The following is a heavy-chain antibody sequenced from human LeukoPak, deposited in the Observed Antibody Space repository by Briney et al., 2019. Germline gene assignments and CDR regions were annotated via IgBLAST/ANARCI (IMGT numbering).Heavy chain of an antibody. J-gene: IGHJ4*02. CDR1: GITLSNYG. V-gene: IGHV3-23*01. CDR3: AKRGVVIRVILVGFHKEAYYFDS. CDR2: MSDSGGRT. D-gene: IGHD3-22*01. Sequence: PGGSLRLSCAVSGITLSNYGMSWVRQAPGKGLEWVAGMSDSGGRTNYVDSVKGRFTISRDNPKNTLYLQMNSLRAEDTAVYFCAKRGVVIRVILVGFHKEAYYFDSWGQGALVTVSS.